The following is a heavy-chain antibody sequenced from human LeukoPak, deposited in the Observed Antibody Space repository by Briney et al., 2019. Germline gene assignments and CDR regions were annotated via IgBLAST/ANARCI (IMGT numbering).Heavy chain of an antibody. V-gene: IGHV4-4*07. J-gene: IGHJ4*02. CDR3: ARDFTPAIGYCSSTSCAFDY. CDR2: IYTSGST. D-gene: IGHD2-2*01. Sequence: SGTLSLTCTVSGGSISSYYWSWIRQPAGKGLEWIGRIYTSGSTNYNPSLKSRVTMSVDTSKNQFSLKLSSVTAADTAVYYCARDFTPAIGYCSSTSCAFDYWGQGTLVTVSS. CDR1: GGSISSYY.